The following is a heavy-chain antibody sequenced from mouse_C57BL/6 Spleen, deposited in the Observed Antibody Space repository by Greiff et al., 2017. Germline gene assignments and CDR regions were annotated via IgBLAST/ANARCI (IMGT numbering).Heavy chain of an antibody. J-gene: IGHJ3*01. D-gene: IGHD2-4*01. V-gene: IGHV1-47*01. CDR1: GYTFTTYP. CDR2: FHPYNDDT. Sequence: VQLVESGAELVKPGASVKMSCKASGYTFTTYPIEWMKQNHGKSLEWIGNFHPYNDDTKYNEKFKGKATLTVEKSSSTVYLELSRLTSDDSAVYYCARGRDDYDGVAWFAYWGQGTLVTVSA. CDR3: ARGRDDYDGVAWFAY.